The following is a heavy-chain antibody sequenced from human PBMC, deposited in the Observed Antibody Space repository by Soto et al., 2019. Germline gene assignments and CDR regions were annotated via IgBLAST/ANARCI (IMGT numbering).Heavy chain of an antibody. D-gene: IGHD3-22*01. CDR3: ARGTYYYDSSGYYASEYFQH. CDR2: ISSSSSTI. Sequence: GGSLRLSCAASGFNFSSYSMNWVRQAPGKGLEWVSYISSSSSTIYYADSVKGRFTISRDNAKNSLYLQMNSLRDEDTAVYYCARGTYYYDSSGYYASEYFQHWGQGTLVTVSS. V-gene: IGHV3-48*02. J-gene: IGHJ1*01. CDR1: GFNFSSYS.